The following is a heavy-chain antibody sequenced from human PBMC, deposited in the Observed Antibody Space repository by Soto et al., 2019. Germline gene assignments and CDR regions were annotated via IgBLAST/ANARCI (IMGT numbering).Heavy chain of an antibody. V-gene: IGHV3-21*01. CDR3: ARDPAGYCSSTSCYMRSYYYYGMDV. CDR2: ISSSSSYI. Sequence: PGGSLSLSCAASGFTFSSYSMNWVRQAPGKGLEWVSSISSSSSYIYYADSVKGRFTISRDNAKNSLYLQMNSLRAEDTAVYYCARDPAGYCSSTSCYMRSYYYYGMDVWGQGTTVTVSS. CDR1: GFTFSSYS. D-gene: IGHD2-2*02. J-gene: IGHJ6*02.